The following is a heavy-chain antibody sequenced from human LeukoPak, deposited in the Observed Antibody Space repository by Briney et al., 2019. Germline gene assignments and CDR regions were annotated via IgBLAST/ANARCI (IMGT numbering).Heavy chain of an antibody. Sequence: GGSLRLSCAASGFTFSSYAMHWVRQAPGKGLEWVAVISYDGSNKYYADSVKGRFTISRDNSKNTLYLQMNSLRAEDTAVYYCAREPWEGSYLDYWGQGTLVTVSS. J-gene: IGHJ4*02. V-gene: IGHV3-30-3*01. CDR2: ISYDGSNK. CDR1: GFTFSSYA. CDR3: AREPWEGSYLDY. D-gene: IGHD1-26*01.